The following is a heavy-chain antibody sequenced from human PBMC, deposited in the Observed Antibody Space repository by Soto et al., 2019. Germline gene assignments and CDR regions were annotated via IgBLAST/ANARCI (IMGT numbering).Heavy chain of an antibody. D-gene: IGHD5-12*01. V-gene: IGHV4-30-2*01. CDR1: GGSISSGGYS. CDR3: ARCRDGYGSWFDP. J-gene: IGHJ5*02. CDR2: IYHSGST. Sequence: SETLSLTCAVSGGSISSGGYSWSWIRQPPGKGLEWIGYIYHSGSTYYNPSLKSRVTISVDRSKNQFSLKLSSVTAADTAVYYCARCRDGYGSWFDPWGQGTLVTVSS.